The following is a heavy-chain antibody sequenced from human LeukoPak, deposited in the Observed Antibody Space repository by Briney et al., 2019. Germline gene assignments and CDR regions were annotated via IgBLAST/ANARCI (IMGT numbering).Heavy chain of an antibody. CDR1: GGSISSYY. CDR2: IYYSGST. Sequence: SETLSLACTVSGGSISSYYWSWIRQPPGKGLEWIGYIYYSGSTNYNPSLKSRVTISADTSKNQFSLKLSSVTAADTAVYYCARGEHDYDILTGSWDYYYYMDVWGKGTTVTVSS. V-gene: IGHV4-59*01. D-gene: IGHD3-9*01. J-gene: IGHJ6*03. CDR3: ARGEHDYDILTGSWDYYYYMDV.